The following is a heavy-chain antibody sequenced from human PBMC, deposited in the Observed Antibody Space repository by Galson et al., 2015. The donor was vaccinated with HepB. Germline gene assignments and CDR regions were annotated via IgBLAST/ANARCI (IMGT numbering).Heavy chain of an antibody. Sequence: SLRLSCAASGFTFSSYWMSWVRQAPGKGLEWVANIKQDGSEKYYVDSVKGRFTISRDNAKNSLYLQMNSLRAEDTAVYYCARVVFGVVITFSAFDIWGQGTMVTVSS. D-gene: IGHD3-3*01. CDR2: IKQDGSEK. J-gene: IGHJ3*02. CDR3: ARVVFGVVITFSAFDI. CDR1: GFTFSSYW. V-gene: IGHV3-7*03.